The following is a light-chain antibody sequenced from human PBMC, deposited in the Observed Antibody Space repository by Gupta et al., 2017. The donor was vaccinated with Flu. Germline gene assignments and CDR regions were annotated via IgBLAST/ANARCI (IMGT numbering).Light chain of an antibody. J-gene: IGKJ1*01. V-gene: IGKV1-5*03. CDR3: RQENNHPWT. CDR2: MAS. Sequence: DIQMTQSPSTLSASVGDRVTITCRARQSVATWLAWYQQKPGKAPILLIYMASKLDSGVPSRFSGSGSGTKFTLTISSLQPDDFATYYCRQENNHPWTFGQGTXVEI. CDR1: QSVATW.